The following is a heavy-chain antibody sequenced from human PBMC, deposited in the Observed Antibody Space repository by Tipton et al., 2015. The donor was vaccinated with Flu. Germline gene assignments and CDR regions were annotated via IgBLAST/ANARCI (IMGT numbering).Heavy chain of an antibody. CDR2: INPNSGGT. D-gene: IGHD3-22*01. CDR1: GYTFTGYY. J-gene: IGHJ4*02. CDR3: ARWYYYDSSGYPPGIDY. Sequence: QLVQSGAEVKKPGASVKVSCKASGYTFTGYYMHWVRQAPGQGLEWMGWINPNSGGTNYAQKFQGRVTMTRDTSISTAYMELSRLRSDDTAVYYCARWYYYDSSGYPPGIDYWGQGTLVTVSS. V-gene: IGHV1-2*02.